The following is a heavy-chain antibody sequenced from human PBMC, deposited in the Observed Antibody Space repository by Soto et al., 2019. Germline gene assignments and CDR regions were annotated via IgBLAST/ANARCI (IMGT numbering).Heavy chain of an antibody. CDR3: AILGVCDWPNDYYYYGTDF. CDR1: GLTFSVYS. V-gene: IGHV3-23*01. CDR2: VTANGVST. J-gene: IGHJ6*02. D-gene: IGHD2-21*02. Sequence: GGSLRLSGAASGLTFSVYSMTWVRQAPWKGLEWVSAVTANGVSTYSADSVKGRFTISRDNSKKTLFLKMNSLRAEDTAVYYCAILGVCDWPNDYYYYGTDFLLQRTTV.